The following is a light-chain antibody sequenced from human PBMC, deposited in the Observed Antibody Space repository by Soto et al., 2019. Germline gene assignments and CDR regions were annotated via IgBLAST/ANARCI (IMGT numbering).Light chain of an antibody. J-gene: IGLJ2*01. V-gene: IGLV1-51*01. Sequence: QSVLTQPPSVSAAPGQKVSISCSGSHSNIGNNYVSWYQQFPGAAPNLLIYDTRKRPSWIPDRFSASKSGTSATLVITGLHSGDEAYYYCGTWDSSLSAGRFGGGTKLTVL. CDR2: DTR. CDR3: GTWDSSLSAGR. CDR1: HSNIGNNY.